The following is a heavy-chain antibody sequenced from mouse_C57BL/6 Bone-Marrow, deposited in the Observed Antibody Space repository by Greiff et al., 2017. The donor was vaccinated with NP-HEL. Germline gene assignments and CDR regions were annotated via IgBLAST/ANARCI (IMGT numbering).Heavy chain of an antibody. CDR2: IDPETGGT. J-gene: IGHJ4*01. Sequence: QVQLQQSGAELVRPGASVTLSCKASGYTFTDYEMHWVKQTPVHGLEWIGAIDPETGGTAYNQPLKGKAILTADNSSSTAYMALRSLTSAASAVSYWTRKEFRADYAMDDWGQGTSVTVAS. V-gene: IGHV1-15*01. CDR1: GYTFTDYE. CDR3: TRKEFRADYAMDD.